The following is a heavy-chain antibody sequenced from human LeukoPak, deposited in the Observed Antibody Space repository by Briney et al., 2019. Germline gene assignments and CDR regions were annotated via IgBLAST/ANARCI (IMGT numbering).Heavy chain of an antibody. J-gene: IGHJ6*03. CDR2: IRYDGSNT. V-gene: IGHV3-30*02. Sequence: PGGSLRLSCAASGFPFSSYGMFWVRQAPGRGLEWLAYIRYDGSNTKYADSVKGRFTISRDNSKNTLDLQMNSLRAEDTAVYYRAKPGTGSNYYMDVWGKGTTVAVSS. D-gene: IGHD1-1*01. CDR1: GFPFSSYG. CDR3: AKPGTGSNYYMDV.